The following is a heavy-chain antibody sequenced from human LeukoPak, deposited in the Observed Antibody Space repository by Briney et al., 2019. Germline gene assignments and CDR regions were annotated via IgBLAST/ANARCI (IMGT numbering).Heavy chain of an antibody. CDR2: INPNSGGT. D-gene: IGHD3-22*01. CDR3: ARDLWNITSYYDRSGYDY. J-gene: IGHJ4*02. CDR1: GYIFTGYL. Sequence: ASVKVSCKASGYIFTGYLMHWMRQAPGQGLEWMGRINPNSGGTNYAQKFLGRVTMTSDTSINTAYMELSRLSSDDTAVFYCARDLWNITSYYDRSGYDYWGQGTLVTVSS. V-gene: IGHV1-2*02.